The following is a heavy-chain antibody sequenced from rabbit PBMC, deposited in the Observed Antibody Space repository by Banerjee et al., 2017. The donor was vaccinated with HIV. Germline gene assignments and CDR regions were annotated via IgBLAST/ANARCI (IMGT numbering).Heavy chain of an antibody. CDR3: ARDLYDDYVGYGHAFDP. D-gene: IGHD2-1*01. V-gene: IGHV1S45*01. J-gene: IGHJ2*01. CDR2: IYGGSSGST. Sequence: QEQLEESGGDLVKPEGSLTLTCTASGFSFSSSYYMWWVRQAPGKGLEWIACIYGGSSGSTYYASWAKGRFTISKTSSTTVTLEMTSLAAADTATYFCARDLYDDYVGYGHAFDPWGPGTLVTVS. CDR1: GFSFSSSYY.